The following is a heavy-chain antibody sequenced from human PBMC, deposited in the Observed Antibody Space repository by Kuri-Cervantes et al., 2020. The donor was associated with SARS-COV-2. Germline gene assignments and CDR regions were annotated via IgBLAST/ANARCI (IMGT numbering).Heavy chain of an antibody. CDR1: GFTFSSYW. J-gene: IGHJ4*02. Sequence: ETLSLTCSASGFTFSSYWMSWVRQAPGKGLEWVANIKQDGSEKYYVDSVKGRFTISRDNAKNSLYPQMNSLRAEDTAVYYCATGLLWFREFHYWGQGTLVTVSS. V-gene: IGHV3-7*01. CDR2: IKQDGSEK. CDR3: ATGLLWFREFHY. D-gene: IGHD3-10*01.